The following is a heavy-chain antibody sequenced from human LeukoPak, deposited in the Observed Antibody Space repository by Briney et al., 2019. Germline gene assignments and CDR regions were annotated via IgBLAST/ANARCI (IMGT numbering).Heavy chain of an antibody. CDR2: IYHSGST. Sequence: SQTLSLTCTVSGGSISSGDYYWSWIRQPPGKGLEWIGYIYHSGSTYYNPSLKSRVTISVDTSKNQFSLKVSSVTAADTAVYYCAREYQLLYHDYWGQGTLVTVSS. CDR3: AREYQLLYHDY. D-gene: IGHD2-2*02. CDR1: GGSISSGDYY. V-gene: IGHV4-30-4*01. J-gene: IGHJ4*02.